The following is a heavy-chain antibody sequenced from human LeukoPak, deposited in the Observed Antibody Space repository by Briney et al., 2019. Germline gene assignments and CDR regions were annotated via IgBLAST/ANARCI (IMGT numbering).Heavy chain of an antibody. J-gene: IGHJ3*02. Sequence: ASVKVSCKASCYTFTSLGISWGRQAPGQGLEWMGWISAYNGNTNYAQKLQGRVTMTTDTSTSTAYMELRSLRSDDTAVYYCARDSGPGYSGYTLAFDIWGQGTMVTVSS. V-gene: IGHV1-18*01. D-gene: IGHD5-12*01. CDR2: ISAYNGNT. CDR3: ARDSGPGYSGYTLAFDI. CDR1: CYTFTSLG.